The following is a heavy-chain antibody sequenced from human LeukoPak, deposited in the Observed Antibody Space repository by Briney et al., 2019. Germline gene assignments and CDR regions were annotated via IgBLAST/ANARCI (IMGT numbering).Heavy chain of an antibody. CDR1: GYTFTGYY. Sequence: AASVKVSCKASGYTFTGYYMHWVRQAPGRGLEWMGWINPNSGATKYAQKFQGRVTITRDTSISTAYMEVSRLRFDDTAVYYCARDGGWYQLLWWFDPWGQGTLVTVSS. V-gene: IGHV1-2*02. CDR2: INPNSGAT. CDR3: ARDGGWYQLLWWFDP. D-gene: IGHD2-2*01. J-gene: IGHJ5*02.